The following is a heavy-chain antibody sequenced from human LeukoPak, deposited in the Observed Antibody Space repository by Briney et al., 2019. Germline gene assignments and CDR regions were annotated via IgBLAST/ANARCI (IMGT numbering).Heavy chain of an antibody. CDR2: IYYSGST. D-gene: IGHD2-15*01. J-gene: IGHJ5*02. CDR3: ARDRICGGGSCYSGIWFDP. CDR1: GGSFSGYY. V-gene: IGHV4-59*01. Sequence: SETLPLTCAVYGGSFSGYYWSWIRQPPGKGLEWIGYIYYSGSTNYNPSLKSRVTISVDTSKNQFSLKLSSVTAADTAVYYCARDRICGGGSCYSGIWFDPWGQGTLVTVSS.